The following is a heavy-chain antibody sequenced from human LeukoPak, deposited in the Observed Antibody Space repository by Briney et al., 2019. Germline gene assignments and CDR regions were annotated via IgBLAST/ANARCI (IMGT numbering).Heavy chain of an antibody. CDR3: ARDQRARRIEY. CDR1: GFTFSSYA. CDR2: ISYDGSNK. J-gene: IGHJ4*02. V-gene: IGHV3-30*04. Sequence: PGGSLRLSCAASGFTFSSYAMHWVRQAPGKGLEWVAVISYDGSNKYYADSVKGRFTISRDNSKNTLYLQMNSLRAEDTAVYYCARDQRARRIEYWGQGTLVTVFS.